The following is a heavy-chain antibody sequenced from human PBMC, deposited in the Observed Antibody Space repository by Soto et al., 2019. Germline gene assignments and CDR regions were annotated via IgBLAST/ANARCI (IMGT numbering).Heavy chain of an antibody. CDR2: ISGSGGST. V-gene: IGHV3-23*01. CDR3: AKNYYGSGSYPNDYYYYYGMDV. Sequence: GGSLRLSCAASGFTFSSYAMSWVRQAPGKGLEWVSAISGSGGSTYYADSVKGRFTISRDNSKNTLYLQMNSLRAEDTAVYYCAKNYYGSGSYPNDYYYYYGMDVWGQGTTVTVSS. D-gene: IGHD3-10*01. J-gene: IGHJ6*02. CDR1: GFTFSSYA.